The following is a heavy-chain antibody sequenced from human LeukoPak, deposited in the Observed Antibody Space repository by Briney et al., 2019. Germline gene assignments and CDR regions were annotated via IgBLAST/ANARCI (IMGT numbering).Heavy chain of an antibody. CDR2: IRYDGTRI. J-gene: IGHJ6*02. Sequence: PGGSLRLSCAASGFTFSSYGMHWVRQAPGKGLEWVAFIRYDGTRIYYADSVKGRFTISRDNSKNTLYLQMNSLRAEDTAVYYCAKDLGAYGSGSVLNYYYYYGMDVWGQGTTVTVSS. CDR3: AKDLGAYGSGSVLNYYYYYGMDV. D-gene: IGHD3-10*01. CDR1: GFTFSSYG. V-gene: IGHV3-30*02.